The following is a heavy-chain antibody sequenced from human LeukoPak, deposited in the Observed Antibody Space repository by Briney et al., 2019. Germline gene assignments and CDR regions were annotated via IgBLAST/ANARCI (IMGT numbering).Heavy chain of an antibody. CDR2: IYTSGST. D-gene: IGHD2-2*01. CDR1: GGSISSYY. Sequence: SETLSLTCTVSGGSISSYYWSWIRQPAGKGLEWIGRIYTSGSTYYNPSLKSRVTISVDTSKNQFSLKLSSVTAADTAVYYCARVCQYQLLFHYYYYYYYMDVWGKGTTVTVSS. V-gene: IGHV4-4*07. CDR3: ARVCQYQLLFHYYYYYYYMDV. J-gene: IGHJ6*03.